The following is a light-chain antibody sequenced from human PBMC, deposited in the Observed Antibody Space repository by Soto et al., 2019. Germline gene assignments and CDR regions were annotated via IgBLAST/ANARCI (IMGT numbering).Light chain of an antibody. CDR1: QDIATY. CDR2: DAS. V-gene: IGKV1-33*01. Sequence: DIQMTQSPSSLSASVGNRVTITCQASQDIATYLNWYQQKPGKAPNLLIYDASNLETGVPSRFRGGGSGTHFTFTISNLQPEDIATYSCQQYDNLPPTWTFGQGTKVEIE. CDR3: QQYDNLPPTWT. J-gene: IGKJ1*01.